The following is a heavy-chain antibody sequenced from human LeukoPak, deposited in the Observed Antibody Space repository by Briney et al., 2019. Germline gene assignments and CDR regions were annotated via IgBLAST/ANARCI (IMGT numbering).Heavy chain of an antibody. D-gene: IGHD1-26*01. V-gene: IGHV1-69*02. CDR1: GYTFTVHY. CDR3: ARWEYSGSYGDY. CDR2: IIPILGIA. J-gene: IGHJ4*02. Sequence: ASVKVSCKASGYTFTVHYIHWVRQAPGQGLEWMGRIIPILGIANYAQKFQGRITITADKSTSTAYMELSSLRSEDTAVYYCARWEYSGSYGDYWGQGTLVTVSS.